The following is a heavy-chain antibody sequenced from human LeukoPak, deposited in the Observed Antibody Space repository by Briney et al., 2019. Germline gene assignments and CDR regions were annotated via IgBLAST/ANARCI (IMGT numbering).Heavy chain of an antibody. CDR1: GCTFSTSW. CDR3: ATASAITSPGTFQH. CDR2: INVDDSSK. V-gene: IGHV3-7*01. J-gene: IGHJ1*01. Sequence: PGGSLRLSCAASGCTFSTSWMTWVRQPPGKGLERVAIINVDDSSKSYLDSVKGRFTISRDNAKNSLYLQMNNLRAEDTAVYYCATASAITSPGTFQHWGQGTLVTVSS. D-gene: IGHD1-1*01.